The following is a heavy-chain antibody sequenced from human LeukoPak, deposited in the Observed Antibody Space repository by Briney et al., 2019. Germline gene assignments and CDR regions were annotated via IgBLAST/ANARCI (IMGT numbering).Heavy chain of an antibody. CDR1: GYTFTSYG. CDR2: ISAYNGNT. CDR3: ARAWLGLTGDGYTADNWFDP. D-gene: IGHD5-24*01. Sequence: ASVKVSCKASGYTFTSYGISWVRQAPGQGLEWMGWISAYNGNTNYAQKLQGRVTMTTDTSTSTAYMELRSLRSDDAAVYYCARAWLGLTGDGYTADNWFDPWGQGTLVTVSS. V-gene: IGHV1-18*01. J-gene: IGHJ5*02.